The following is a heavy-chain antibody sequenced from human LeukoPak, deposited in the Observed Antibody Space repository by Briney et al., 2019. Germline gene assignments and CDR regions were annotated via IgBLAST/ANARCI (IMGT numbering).Heavy chain of an antibody. CDR3: AREIAVAGSRNWFDP. J-gene: IGHJ5*02. D-gene: IGHD6-19*01. V-gene: IGHV4-4*07. CDR1: GGSISSYY. Sequence: SETLSLTCTVSGGSISSYYWSWIRQPAGKGLEWIGRIYTSGNTNYNPSLKSRVTMSVDTSKNQFSLKLSSVTAADTAVYYCAREIAVAGSRNWFDPWGQGTLVTVSS. CDR2: IYTSGNT.